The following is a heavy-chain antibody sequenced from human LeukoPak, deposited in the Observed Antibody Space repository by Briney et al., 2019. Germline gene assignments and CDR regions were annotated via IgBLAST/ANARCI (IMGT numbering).Heavy chain of an antibody. CDR2: ISGSGGST. V-gene: IGHV3-23*01. D-gene: IGHD3-16*01. CDR3: AKAPQYYGLTGYYFDY. CDR1: GFTFSSYA. Sequence: GGSLRLSCAASGFTFSSYAMSWVRQAPGKGLGWVSAISGSGGSTYYADSVKGRFTITRDNSKNTLYLQMNSLRAEDTAVYYCAKAPQYYGLTGYYFDYWGQGTLVTVSS. J-gene: IGHJ4*02.